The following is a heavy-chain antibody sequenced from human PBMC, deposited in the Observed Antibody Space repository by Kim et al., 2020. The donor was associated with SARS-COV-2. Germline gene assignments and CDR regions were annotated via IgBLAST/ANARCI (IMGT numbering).Heavy chain of an antibody. CDR1: GFTFSSYG. CDR3: ARDKGVFFGVVIFDYYYGMDV. J-gene: IGHJ6*02. CDR2: IWYDGSNK. V-gene: IGHV3-33*01. Sequence: GGSLRLSCAASGFTFSSYGMHWVRQAPGKGLEWVAVIWYDGSNKYYADSVKGRFTISRDNSKNTLYLQMNSLRAEDTAVYYCARDKGVFFGVVIFDYYYGMDVWGQGTTVTVSS. D-gene: IGHD3-3*01.